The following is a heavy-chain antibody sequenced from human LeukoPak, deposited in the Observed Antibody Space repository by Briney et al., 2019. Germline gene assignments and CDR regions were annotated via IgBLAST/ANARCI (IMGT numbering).Heavy chain of an antibody. D-gene: IGHD5-18*01. CDR2: IYYSGST. CDR1: GGSISSYY. Sequence: SETLSLTCTVSGGSISSYYWSWIRQPPGKGLEWIGYIYYSGSTNYNPSLKSRVTISVDTSKNQFSLKLSSVTAADTAVYYCVRAGYSFATGYYFDYWGQGTLVTVSS. CDR3: VRAGYSFATGYYFDY. J-gene: IGHJ4*02. V-gene: IGHV4-59*08.